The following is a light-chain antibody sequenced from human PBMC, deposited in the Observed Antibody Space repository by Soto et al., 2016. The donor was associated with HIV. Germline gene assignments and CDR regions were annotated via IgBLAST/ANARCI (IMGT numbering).Light chain of an antibody. CDR3: QAWDNITAL. CDR2: QDN. J-gene: IGLJ2*01. CDR1: KLGEKY. V-gene: IGLV3-1*01. Sequence: SYELTQPPSLSVSPGQTASITCSENKLGEKYVCWFQQKPGQSPVQVIYQDNKRPSGIPERFSGSNSGNTATLTISGTQAMDEADYYCQAWDNITALFGGGTKLTVL.